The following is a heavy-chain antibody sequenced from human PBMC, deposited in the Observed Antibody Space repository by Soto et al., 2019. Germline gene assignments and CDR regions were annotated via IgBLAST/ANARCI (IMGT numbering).Heavy chain of an antibody. Sequence: EVQLVESGGGLVQPGGSLRLSCAASGFSFSRNWMNWVRQSPGKGLEWVANIKQDGSEKNYVDSVKGRVTISRDNGKNSQYLQMNSLRAEDTAVYYCASDETFRGGPFDYWGQGTLVTVSS. J-gene: IGHJ4*02. CDR3: ASDETFRGGPFDY. V-gene: IGHV3-7*01. CDR1: GFSFSRNW. CDR2: IKQDGSEK. D-gene: IGHD3-16*01.